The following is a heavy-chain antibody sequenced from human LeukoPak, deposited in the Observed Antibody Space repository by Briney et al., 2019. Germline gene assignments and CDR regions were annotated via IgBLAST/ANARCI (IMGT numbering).Heavy chain of an antibody. CDR2: ISGGVST. J-gene: IGHJ2*01. Sequence: GGSLRLSCAASGFTLSSSALSWVRQAPGKGPEGVSSISGGVSTYYADSVKGRFTISRDSSKNTLYLQMDSLRADDTARYYCTKIGSLWYFELWGRGTLVTVSS. CDR3: TKIGSLWYFEL. CDR1: GFTLSSSA. V-gene: IGHV3-23*01.